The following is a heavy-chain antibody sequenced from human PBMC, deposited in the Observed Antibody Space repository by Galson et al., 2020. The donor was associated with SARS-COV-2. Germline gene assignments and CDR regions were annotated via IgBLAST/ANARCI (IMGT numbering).Heavy chain of an antibody. CDR2: IYSEGSST. D-gene: IGHD7-27*01. CDR1: GFTFSSYW. Sequence: GGSLRLSCAASGFTFSSYWMHWVRQAPGKGPVWVSRIYSEGSSTSYADSVKGRFTISGDNAKNTLYLQMNSLRAEDTAMYYCARGDMGNDYFDYWGQGTLVTVSS. J-gene: IGHJ4*02. CDR3: ARGDMGNDYFDY. V-gene: IGHV3-74*01.